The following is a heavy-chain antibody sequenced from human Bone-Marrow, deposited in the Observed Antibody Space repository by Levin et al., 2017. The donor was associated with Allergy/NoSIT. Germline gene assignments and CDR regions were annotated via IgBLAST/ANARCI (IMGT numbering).Heavy chain of an antibody. CDR1: GGSISSSNW. D-gene: IGHD2-15*01. Sequence: SETLSLTCAVSGGSISSSNWWSWVRQPPGKGLEWIGEIYHSGSTNYNPSLKSRVTISVDKSKNQFSLKLSSVTAADTAVYYCASLGRDIVVVVAAKGREYYYGMDVWGQGTTVTVSS. V-gene: IGHV4-4*02. CDR2: IYHSGST. CDR3: ASLGRDIVVVVAAKGREYYYGMDV. J-gene: IGHJ6*02.